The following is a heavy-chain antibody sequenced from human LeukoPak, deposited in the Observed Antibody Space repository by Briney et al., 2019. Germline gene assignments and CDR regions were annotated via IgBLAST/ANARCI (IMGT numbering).Heavy chain of an antibody. Sequence: HPGGSLRLSCAASEFTLSSYGMHWVRQAPGKGLEWVAFIRYDGSIKYYADSVKGRFTISRDNSKNTLYLQMNSLRAEDTAVYYCAKDYVQSPGLGMDCSGGSCYWRGGAIDYWGQGTLVTVSS. D-gene: IGHD2-15*01. CDR3: AKDYVQSPGLGMDCSGGSCYWRGGAIDY. CDR2: IRYDGSIK. CDR1: EFTLSSYG. J-gene: IGHJ4*02. V-gene: IGHV3-30*02.